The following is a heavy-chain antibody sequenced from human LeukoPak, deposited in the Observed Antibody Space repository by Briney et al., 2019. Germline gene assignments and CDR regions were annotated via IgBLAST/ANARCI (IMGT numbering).Heavy chain of an antibody. V-gene: IGHV4-59*08. CDR2: IYYTGTT. J-gene: IGHJ5*02. Sequence: SETLSLTCTVSGGSISTYFWTWIRQFPGKGLEWIGYIYYTGTTSYNPSLKSRVTMSVDTSKNVISLRLSSVTAADTAVYYCARHASAMPRYDPWGQGTLVSVSS. D-gene: IGHD2-2*01. CDR1: GGSISTYF. CDR3: ARHASAMPRYDP.